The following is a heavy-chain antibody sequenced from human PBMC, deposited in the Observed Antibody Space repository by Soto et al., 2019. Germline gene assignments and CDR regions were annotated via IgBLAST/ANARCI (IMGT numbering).Heavy chain of an antibody. D-gene: IGHD3-10*01. V-gene: IGHV3-53*01. J-gene: IGHJ4*02. Sequence: PGGSLRLSCATSGFSVRSSQMSWVRQAPGKGLEWVSLIFIDGTTHYGVSVKGRFTISRDSARNTLYLQMNNLRAEDTAVYYCASGWRSGSSDYWGQGTQVTVSS. CDR1: GFSVRSSQ. CDR2: IFIDGTT. CDR3: ASGWRSGSSDY.